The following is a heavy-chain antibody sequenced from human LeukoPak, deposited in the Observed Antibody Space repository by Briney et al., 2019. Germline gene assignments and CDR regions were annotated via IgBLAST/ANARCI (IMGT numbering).Heavy chain of an antibody. Sequence: GGSLRLSCTASGFAFDEHGMSWVRQVPGKGLEWVSGINWSGGSTGCADPLRGRFTISRDNAKMDSLRAEDTALYYCARAPITSPFYFDYWGQGTLVTVSS. J-gene: IGHJ4*02. CDR1: GFAFDEHG. CDR3: ARAPITSPFYFDY. D-gene: IGHD2-2*01. V-gene: IGHV3-20*04. CDR2: INWSGGST.